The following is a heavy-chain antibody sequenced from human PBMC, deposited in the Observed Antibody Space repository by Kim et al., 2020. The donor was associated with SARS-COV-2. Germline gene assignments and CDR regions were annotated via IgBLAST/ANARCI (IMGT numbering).Heavy chain of an antibody. Sequence: GGSLRLSCAASGFTFSDYYMSWIRQAPGKGLEWVSYISSSGSTIYYADSVKGRFTISRDNAKNSLYLQMNSLRAEDTAVYYCARDRRSGSYLGVFDYWGQGTLVTVSS. CDR2: ISSSGSTI. D-gene: IGHD1-26*01. J-gene: IGHJ4*02. CDR1: GFTFSDYY. V-gene: IGHV3-11*01. CDR3: ARDRRSGSYLGVFDY.